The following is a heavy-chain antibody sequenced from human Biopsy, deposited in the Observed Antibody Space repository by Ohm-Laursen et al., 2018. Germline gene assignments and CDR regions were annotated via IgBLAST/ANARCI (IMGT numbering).Heavy chain of an antibody. CDR2: ISSTSSAT. J-gene: IGHJ3*02. V-gene: IGHV3-48*01. CDR1: GFTFSTYA. Sequence: LRLSCAAFGFTFSTYAMNWVRQAPGQGLEWILYISSTSSATYYADSVKGRFTVSRDNAKNSLFLQMNSLRAEDTAVYYCARRAIWGQGTTVTVSS. CDR3: ARRAI.